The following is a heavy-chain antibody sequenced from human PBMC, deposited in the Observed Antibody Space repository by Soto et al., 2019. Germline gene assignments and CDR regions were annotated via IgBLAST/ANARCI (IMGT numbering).Heavy chain of an antibody. J-gene: IGHJ6*02. CDR3: AREGWLQSPTGMDV. CDR1: GFTFSSHS. V-gene: IGHV3-48*02. Sequence: EVQLVESGGGLVQPGGSLRLSCAASGFTFSSHSMNWVRQAPGKGLEWVSYISSSSSTIYYADSVKGRFTISRDNAKNSLYLQMNSLRDEDTAVYYCAREGWLQSPTGMDVWGQGTTVTVSS. D-gene: IGHD5-12*01. CDR2: ISSSSSTI.